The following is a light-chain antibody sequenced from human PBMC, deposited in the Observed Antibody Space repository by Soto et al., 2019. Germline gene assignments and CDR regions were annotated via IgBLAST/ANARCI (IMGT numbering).Light chain of an antibody. CDR3: QQRRNWPMFT. CDR1: QSLGSS. CDR2: DAF. Sequence: EIVLTQSPATMSLSPGERASLSCRASQSLGSSLAWYQQKPGQSPRLLIYDAFNRATGIPARFRGSGSGADFTLTISSLAPEDSAVYYCQQRRNWPMFTFGPGTKLEIK. J-gene: IGKJ2*01. V-gene: IGKV3-11*01.